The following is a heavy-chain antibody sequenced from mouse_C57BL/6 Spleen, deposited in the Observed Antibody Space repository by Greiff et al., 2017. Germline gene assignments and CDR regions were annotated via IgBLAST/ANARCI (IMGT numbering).Heavy chain of an antibody. CDR1: GYNFTGYW. CDR3: ARTAQATLDYAMDY. Sequence: VQLQQPGAELVRPGASVKLSCKASGYNFTGYWMHWVKQRPGQGLEWIGVLDPSNSDTNYNQKVKGKATLTVDTSSSTAYMQLSSLTSDDSAVYYCARTAQATLDYAMDYWGQGTSVTVSS. D-gene: IGHD3-2*02. V-gene: IGHV1-59*01. J-gene: IGHJ4*01. CDR2: LDPSNSDT.